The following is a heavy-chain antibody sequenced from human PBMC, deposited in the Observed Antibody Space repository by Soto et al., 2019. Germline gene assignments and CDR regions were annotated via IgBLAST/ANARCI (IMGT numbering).Heavy chain of an antibody. CDR1: GFTFRSYA. CDR3: AKDRLTIFGVVIIKDYYYYGMDV. D-gene: IGHD3-3*01. J-gene: IGHJ6*02. Sequence: PGGSLRLSCAASGFTFRSYAMSWVRQAPGKGLEWVSAISGSGGSTYYADSVKGRFTISRDNSKNTLYLQMNSLRAEDTAVYYCAKDRLTIFGVVIIKDYYYYGMDVWGQGTTVTVSS. CDR2: ISGSGGST. V-gene: IGHV3-23*01.